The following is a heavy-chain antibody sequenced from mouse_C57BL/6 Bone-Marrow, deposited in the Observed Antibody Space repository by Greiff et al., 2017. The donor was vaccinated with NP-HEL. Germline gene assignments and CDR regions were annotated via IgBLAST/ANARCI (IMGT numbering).Heavy chain of an antibody. CDR3: ARGDYYYGRGYWYFDV. V-gene: IGHV1-26*01. CDR2: INPNNGGT. CDR1: GYTFTDYY. J-gene: IGHJ1*03. D-gene: IGHD1-1*01. Sequence: EVQLQQSGPELVKPGASVKISCKASGYTFTDYYMNWVKQSHGKSLEWIGDINPNNGGTSYNQKFKGKATLTVDKSSSTAYMELRSLTSEDSAVYYCARGDYYYGRGYWYFDVWGTGTTVTVSS.